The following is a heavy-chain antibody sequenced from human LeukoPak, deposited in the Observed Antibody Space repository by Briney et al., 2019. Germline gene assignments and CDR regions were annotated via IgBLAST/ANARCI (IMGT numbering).Heavy chain of an antibody. V-gene: IGHV3-21*04. CDR2: ISTSSTYI. Sequence: PGGSLRLSCVGSGFIFNAFEMDWVRQAPGKGLEWVSSISTSSTYIKYADSVKGRFTISRDNSKNTLYLQMNSLRAEDTAVYYCARGPRITIFGVVIPRFDYWGQGTLVTVSS. CDR1: GFIFNAFE. D-gene: IGHD3-3*01. CDR3: ARGPRITIFGVVIPRFDY. J-gene: IGHJ4*02.